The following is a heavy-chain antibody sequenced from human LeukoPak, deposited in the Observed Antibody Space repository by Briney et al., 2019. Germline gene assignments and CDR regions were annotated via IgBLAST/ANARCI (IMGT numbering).Heavy chain of an antibody. D-gene: IGHD6-13*01. V-gene: IGHV3-30-3*01. Sequence: GSLRLSCAASGFTFSSYAMHWVRQAPGKGLEWVAVISYDGSNKYYADSVKGRFTIYRDNSKNTLYLQMDSLRAEDTAVYYCARSIAAAGKVGFDYWGQGTLVTVSS. J-gene: IGHJ4*02. CDR2: ISYDGSNK. CDR1: GFTFSSYA. CDR3: ARSIAAAGKVGFDY.